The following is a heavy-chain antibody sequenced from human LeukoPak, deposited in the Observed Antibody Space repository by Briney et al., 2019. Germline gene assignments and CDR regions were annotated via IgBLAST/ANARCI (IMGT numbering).Heavy chain of an antibody. CDR1: GYTFTSYG. V-gene: IGHV1-8*02. D-gene: IGHD6-19*01. J-gene: IGHJ5*02. CDR2: MNPNSGNT. Sequence: GASVKVSCKASGYTFTSYGISWVRQAPGQGLEWMGWMNPNSGNTGYAQKFQGRVTMTRNTSISTAYMELSSLRSEDTAVYYCAQETGRSGWYFVENWFDPWGQGTLVTVSS. CDR3: AQETGRSGWYFVENWFDP.